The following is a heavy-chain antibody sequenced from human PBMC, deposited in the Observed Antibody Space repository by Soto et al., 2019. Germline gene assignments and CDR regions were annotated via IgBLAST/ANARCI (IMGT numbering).Heavy chain of an antibody. Sequence: SETLSLTCTVSGGSISSGDYYWSWIRQPPGKGLGGIGYIYYSGSTYYNPSLKSRVTISVDTSKNQFSLKLSSVTAADTAVYYCARALGSSVVTNFDYWGQGTLVTVSS. CDR1: GGSISSGDYY. V-gene: IGHV4-30-4*01. CDR2: IYYSGST. J-gene: IGHJ4*02. CDR3: ARALGSSVVTNFDY. D-gene: IGHD2-21*02.